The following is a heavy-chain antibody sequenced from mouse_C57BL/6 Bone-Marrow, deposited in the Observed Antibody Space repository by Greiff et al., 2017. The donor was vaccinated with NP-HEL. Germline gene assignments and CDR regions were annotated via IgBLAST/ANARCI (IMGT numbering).Heavy chain of an antibody. J-gene: IGHJ1*03. CDR1: GYTFTSYG. CDR3: ARFPHYYGSSYGYWYFDV. Sequence: VKLMESGAELARPGASVKLSCKASGYTFTSYGISWVKQRTGQGLEWIGEIYPRSGNTYYNEKFKGKATLTADKSSSTAYMELRSLTSEDSAVYFCARFPHYYGSSYGYWYFDVWGTGTTVTVSS. CDR2: IYPRSGNT. V-gene: IGHV1-81*01. D-gene: IGHD1-1*01.